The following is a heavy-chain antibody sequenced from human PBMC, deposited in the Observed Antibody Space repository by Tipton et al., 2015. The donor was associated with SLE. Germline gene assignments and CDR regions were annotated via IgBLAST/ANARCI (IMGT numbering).Heavy chain of an antibody. J-gene: IGHJ4*02. CDR1: GGTFSSYA. CDR3: ARDHFSTSWPRYFDY. D-gene: IGHD2-2*01. Sequence: QVQLVQSGAEVKKPGSSVKVSCKASGGTFSSYAISWVRQAPGQGLEWMGGIIAIFGTANYAQKFQGRVTITTDESTSTAYMELSSLRSEDTAAYYCARDHFSTSWPRYFDYWGQGTLVTVSS. V-gene: IGHV1-69*01. CDR2: IIAIFGTA.